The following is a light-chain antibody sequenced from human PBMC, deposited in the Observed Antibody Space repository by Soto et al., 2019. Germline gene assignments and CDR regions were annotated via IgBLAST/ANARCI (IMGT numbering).Light chain of an antibody. V-gene: IGKV3-11*01. CDR2: AAS. CDR1: QSVSSY. J-gene: IGKJ1*01. Sequence: DIVLTQSPATLSLSPGERATLSCRASQSVSSYLAWYQQKPGQAPRLLISAASNRATGIPARFSGGGSRTDFTLTISSLEPEDFAVYYCHQYDNSPQTFGQGTKVEIK. CDR3: HQYDNSPQT.